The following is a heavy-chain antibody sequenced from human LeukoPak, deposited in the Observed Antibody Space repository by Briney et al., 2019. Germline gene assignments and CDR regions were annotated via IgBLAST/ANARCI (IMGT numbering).Heavy chain of an antibody. CDR3: ARGYCSSATCRHFDY. J-gene: IGHJ4*02. CDR1: GYAFTNYA. D-gene: IGHD2-2*01. CDR2: ISVYNGNT. V-gene: IGHV1-18*01. Sequence: GASVKLSCKASGYAFTNYAISWVRQAPGQGLEWMGWISVYNGNTNYAQKLQGRVTMTADTSTTTAYIELRSLRSDDTAVYYCARGYCSSATCRHFDYWGQGALVTVSS.